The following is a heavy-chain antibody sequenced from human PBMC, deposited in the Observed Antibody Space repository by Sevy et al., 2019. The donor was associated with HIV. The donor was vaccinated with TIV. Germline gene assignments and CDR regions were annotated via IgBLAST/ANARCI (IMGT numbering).Heavy chain of an antibody. Sequence: GGSLRLSCAASGFTFSSYAMHCVRQAPGKGLEWVVVISYDGSNKYYADSVKGRFTNSRDNSKNKLYLQMNSLRAEDTAVYYCAREWELLSHYGMDVWGQGTTVTVSS. V-gene: IGHV3-30-3*01. CDR3: AREWELLSHYGMDV. CDR1: GFTFSSYA. J-gene: IGHJ6*02. CDR2: ISYDGSNK. D-gene: IGHD1-26*01.